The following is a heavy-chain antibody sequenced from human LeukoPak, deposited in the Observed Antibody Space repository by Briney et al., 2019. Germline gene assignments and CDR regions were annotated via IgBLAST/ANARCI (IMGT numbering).Heavy chain of an antibody. CDR2: ISGSGGST. CDR3: ARDLLNPRSCSSTSCS. J-gene: IGHJ4*02. V-gene: IGHV3-23*01. CDR1: GFTFSSYA. Sequence: SGGSLRLSCAASGFTFSSYAMSWVRQAPGKGLEWVSAISGSGGSTYYADSVKGRFTISRDNSKNTLYLQMNSLRAEDTAVYYCARDLLNPRSCSSTSCSWGQGTLVTVSS. D-gene: IGHD2-2*01.